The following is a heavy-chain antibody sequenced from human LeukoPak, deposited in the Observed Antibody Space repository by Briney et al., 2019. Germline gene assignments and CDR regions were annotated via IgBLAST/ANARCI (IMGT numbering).Heavy chain of an antibody. V-gene: IGHV3-21*01. D-gene: IGHD2-2*01. CDR1: GFTFSSYS. CDR2: ISSSSSYI. J-gene: IGHJ5*02. Sequence: KAGGSLRLSCAASGFTFSSYSMNWVRQAPGKGLEWVSSISSSSSYIYYADSVKGRFTISRDNAKNSLYLQMNSLRAEDTAVYYCASEKRGCSSTSCELNWFDPWGQGTLVTVSS. CDR3: ASEKRGCSSTSCELNWFDP.